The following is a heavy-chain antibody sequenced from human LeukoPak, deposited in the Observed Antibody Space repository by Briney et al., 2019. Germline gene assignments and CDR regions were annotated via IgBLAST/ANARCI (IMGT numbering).Heavy chain of an antibody. CDR3: AKDISDTQTFDY. J-gene: IGHJ4*02. V-gene: IGHV3-9*01. Sequence: GRSLRLSCAASGFTFDDYAMHWVRQAPGKGLEWVSGISWNSGSIGYADSVKGRFTISRGNAKNSLYLQMNSLRAEDTALYYCAKDISDTQTFDYWGQGTLVTVSS. D-gene: IGHD2-15*01. CDR2: ISWNSGSI. CDR1: GFTFDDYA.